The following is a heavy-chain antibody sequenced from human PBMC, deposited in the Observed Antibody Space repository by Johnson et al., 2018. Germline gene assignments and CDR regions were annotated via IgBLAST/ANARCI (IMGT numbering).Heavy chain of an antibody. V-gene: IGHV4-4*02. CDR1: GGSISSSNW. CDR2: IYHSGST. CDR3: PRSMVATATYYYYYMDV. J-gene: IGHJ6*03. Sequence: QVQLQESGPGLVKXSGTLSLXCAVSGGSISSSNWWSWVRQPPGKGLEWIGEIYHSGSTNYNPSLKSRFTISADKSKNQFSLKVSYVTAAYTAGYYCPRSMVATATYYYYYMDVWGKGTTVTVSS. D-gene: IGHD5-12*01.